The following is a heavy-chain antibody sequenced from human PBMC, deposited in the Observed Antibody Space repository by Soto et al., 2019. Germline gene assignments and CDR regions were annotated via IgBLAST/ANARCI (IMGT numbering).Heavy chain of an antibody. V-gene: IGHV2-5*02. J-gene: IGHJ4*02. CDR2: IYWDGVR. D-gene: IGHD5-12*01. CDR1: GVSLSTTGVG. Sequence: QITLKESGPTLVKPTQTLALTCTVSGVSLSTTGVGVGWIRQPPGKALEWLALIYWDGVRRYRPSLRSRLTITRDTTKNQVVLTMTNITPVDTGTDYCAKRRDGYNDLDYWGQGTLVSVSS. CDR3: AKRRDGYNDLDY.